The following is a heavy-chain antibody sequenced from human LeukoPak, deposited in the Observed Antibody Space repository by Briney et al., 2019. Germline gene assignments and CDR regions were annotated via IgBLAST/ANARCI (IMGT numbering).Heavy chain of an antibody. V-gene: IGHV1-2*02. CDR1: GYTFTGYY. J-gene: IGHJ4*02. Sequence: ASVKVSCKASGYTFTGYYMHWVRQAPGQGLEWMGWINPNSGGTNYAQKFQGRVTMTRDTSISTAYMELSRLRSDATTVYYCARDFLSGSGSYCPYWGQGTLVTVSS. CDR3: ARDFLSGSGSYCPY. CDR2: INPNSGGT. D-gene: IGHD3-10*01.